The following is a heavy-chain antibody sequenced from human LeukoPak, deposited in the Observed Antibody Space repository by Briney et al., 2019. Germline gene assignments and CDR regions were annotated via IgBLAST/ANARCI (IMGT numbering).Heavy chain of an antibody. Sequence: QAGGSLRLSCAASGFTFSNYWMSWVRQAPGKGLEWVANIKDDGSGKYYVDSLKGRFTISRDNAKNSLYLQMNSLRAEDTAVYYCARDLRSSGYYAFDYWGQGTLVTVSS. CDR3: ARDLRSSGYYAFDY. D-gene: IGHD3-22*01. CDR2: IKDDGSGK. J-gene: IGHJ4*02. V-gene: IGHV3-7*01. CDR1: GFTFSNYW.